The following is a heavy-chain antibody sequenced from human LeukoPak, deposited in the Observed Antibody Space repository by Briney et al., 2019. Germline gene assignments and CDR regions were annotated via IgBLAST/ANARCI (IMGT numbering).Heavy chain of an antibody. J-gene: IGHJ4*02. CDR2: ISDSGGST. D-gene: IGHD2-15*01. Sequence: GGSLRLSCAASGFTFNTYAMNWVRQAPGKGLEWVSAISDSGGSTYYADSVKGRFTISRDNSKNTVCLQIHRLRAEDTAVYYCAKGKGSSSSSIDWWGQGTLVTVSS. V-gene: IGHV3-23*01. CDR1: GFTFNTYA. CDR3: AKGKGSSSSSIDW.